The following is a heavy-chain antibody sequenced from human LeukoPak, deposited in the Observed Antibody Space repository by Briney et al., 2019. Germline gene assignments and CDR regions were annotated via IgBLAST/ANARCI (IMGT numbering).Heavy chain of an antibody. V-gene: IGHV4-30-4*07. CDR2: IYDSGRA. CDR1: GGSISTGGYS. CDR3: AKIPQVATYTVPNFDF. Sequence: SETLSLTCAVSGGSISTGGYSWSWIRQPPGKTLEWIGYIYDSGRAYYNPSLKSRVTISMDTSSNHFSLKLRSVTAADTAVYYCAKIPQVATYTVPNFDFWGQGTLVTVSS. J-gene: IGHJ4*02. D-gene: IGHD3-16*01.